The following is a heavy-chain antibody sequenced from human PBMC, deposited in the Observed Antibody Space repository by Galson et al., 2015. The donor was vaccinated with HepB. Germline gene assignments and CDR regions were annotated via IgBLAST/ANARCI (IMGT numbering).Heavy chain of an antibody. CDR2: IYRGGNT. V-gene: IGHV3-66*02. D-gene: IGHD4-17*01. J-gene: IGHJ6*02. CDR1: KFTVSSNH. CDR3: ARDQGDDYVNYYYYYGMDV. Sequence: SLRLACADEKFTVSSNHMRWAPQAPRKELESGPVIYRGGNTNYAASVKGRFTISRDKPKNTLYLQMNSLGPEDTAVYYCARDQGDDYVNYYYYYGMDVWGQGTTVTVSS.